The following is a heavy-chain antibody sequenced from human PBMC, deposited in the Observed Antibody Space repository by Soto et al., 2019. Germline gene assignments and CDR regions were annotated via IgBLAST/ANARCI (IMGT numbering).Heavy chain of an antibody. J-gene: IGHJ5*02. CDR3: ARGGRKKFDP. CDR1: GGSFSGYY. V-gene: IGHV4-34*01. CDR2: INHSGST. Sequence: QVQLQQWGAGLLKPSETLSLTCAVYGGSFSGYYWSWIRQPPGKGLEWIGEINHSGSTNYNPSLKSRDTISVDTSKNQCSLKLSSVTAADTAVYYCARGGRKKFDPWGQGTLVTVSS.